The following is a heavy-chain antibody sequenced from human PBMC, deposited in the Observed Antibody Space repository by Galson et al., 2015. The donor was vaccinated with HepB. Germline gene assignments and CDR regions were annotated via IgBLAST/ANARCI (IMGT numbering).Heavy chain of an antibody. CDR1: GFTFSSYA. D-gene: IGHD3-3*01. CDR3: VKGAAGAYYFFGMDV. J-gene: IGHJ6*02. CDR2: INRYGDTT. V-gene: IGHV3-64D*09. Sequence: SLRLSCAASGFTFSSYAMHWVRQAPGRGLEYVSAINRYGDTTYYADSVKGRFTISRDNSKNTLYLQVSGLRAEDTAVYYCVKGAAGAYYFFGMDVWGQGTTVTVSS.